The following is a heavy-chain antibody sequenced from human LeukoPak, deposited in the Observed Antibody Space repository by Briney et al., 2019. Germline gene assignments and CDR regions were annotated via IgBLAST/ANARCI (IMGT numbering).Heavy chain of an antibody. CDR2: ISYDGSNK. CDR3: ARDRYYYDSRY. J-gene: IGHJ4*02. CDR1: GFTFSSYA. V-gene: IGHV3-30-3*01. D-gene: IGHD3-22*01. Sequence: TGGSLRLSCAASGFTFSSYAMHWVRQAPGKGLEWVAVISYDGSNKYYADSVKGRFTISRDNAKNSLYLQMNSLRAEDTAVYYCARDRYYYDSRYWGQGTLVTVSS.